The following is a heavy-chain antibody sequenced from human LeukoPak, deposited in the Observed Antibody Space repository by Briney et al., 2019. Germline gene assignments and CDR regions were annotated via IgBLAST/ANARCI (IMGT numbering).Heavy chain of an antibody. D-gene: IGHD3-10*01. J-gene: IGHJ4*02. V-gene: IGHV3-30*02. CDR2: IRYDGSNK. CDR1: GFTFSSYG. Sequence: GGSPRLSCAASGFTFSSYGMHWVRQAPGKGLERVAFIRYDGSNKYYADSVKGRFTISRDNSKNTLYLQMSSLRAEDTAVYYCAKTSGGSADYWGQGTLVTVSS. CDR3: AKTSGGSADY.